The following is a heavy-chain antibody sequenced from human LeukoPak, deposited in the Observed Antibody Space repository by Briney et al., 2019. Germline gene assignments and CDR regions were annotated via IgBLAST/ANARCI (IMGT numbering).Heavy chain of an antibody. V-gene: IGHV3-53*01. CDR2: IFADDLT. CDR3: ARAHGLPAAMSAFDI. D-gene: IGHD2-2*01. CDR1: GFSVSDHY. Sequence: PGGSLRLSCVVSGFSVSDHYMSWVRQAPGKGLQWPSVIFADDLTHYEDSVKGRFTISRDRSQNTLYLQMNSLRAGDTAVYYCARAHGLPAAMSAFDIWGQGTMVTVSS. J-gene: IGHJ3*02.